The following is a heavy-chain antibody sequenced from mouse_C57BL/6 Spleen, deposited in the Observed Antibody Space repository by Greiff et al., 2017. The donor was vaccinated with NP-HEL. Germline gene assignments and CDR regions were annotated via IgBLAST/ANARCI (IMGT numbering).Heavy chain of an antibody. J-gene: IGHJ3*01. CDR3: AREGDGSSYGWFAY. Sequence: QVQLQQPGAELVKPGASVKMSCKASGYTFTSYWITWVKQRPGQGLEWIGDIYPGSGSTNYNEKFKSKATLTVDTSSSTAYMQLSSLTSEDSAVYYCAREGDGSSYGWFAYWGQGTLVTVSA. V-gene: IGHV1-55*01. D-gene: IGHD1-1*01. CDR1: GYTFTSYW. CDR2: IYPGSGST.